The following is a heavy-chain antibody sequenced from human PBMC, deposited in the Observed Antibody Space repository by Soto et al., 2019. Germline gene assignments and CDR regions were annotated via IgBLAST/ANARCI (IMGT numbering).Heavy chain of an antibody. CDR2: ISSYNGNT. D-gene: IGHD4-17*01. CDR1: GYTFTRYG. Sequence: QVQLVQSGAEVKKPGASVKVSCMSSGYTFTRYGINWVRQAPGQGLEWMGWISSYNGNTNYAQKFQGRVTMTTDTSTSTAYMELRSLRSDDTAVYYCTRDNYGDYGSYYYYYGMDVCGQGTTVTVSS. CDR3: TRDNYGDYGSYYYYYGMDV. J-gene: IGHJ6*02. V-gene: IGHV1-18*01.